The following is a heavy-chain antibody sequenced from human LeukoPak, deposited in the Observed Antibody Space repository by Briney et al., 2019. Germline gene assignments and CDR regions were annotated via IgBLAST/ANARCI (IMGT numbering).Heavy chain of an antibody. Sequence: GGSLRLSCAASGFTVSSNYMSWVRQAPGKGLEWVSVIYSGGSTYYANSVKGRFTISRDNAKNSLYLQMNSLRAEDTAVYYCARRQVVVITSPLYYYYMDVWGKGTTVTISS. V-gene: IGHV3-66*01. D-gene: IGHD3-22*01. CDR2: IYSGGST. CDR3: ARRQVVVITSPLYYYYMDV. CDR1: GFTVSSNY. J-gene: IGHJ6*03.